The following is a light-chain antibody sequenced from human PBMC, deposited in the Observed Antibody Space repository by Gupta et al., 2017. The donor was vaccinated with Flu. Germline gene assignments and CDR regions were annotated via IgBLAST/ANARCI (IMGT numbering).Light chain of an antibody. J-gene: IGLJ2*01. CDR1: SSNIGINS. Sequence: QSVLTQPPSVSAAPGQQVTFSCSASSSNIGINSVSWYQQLPGTAPKLLIYENDKRPSGIPDRVTGSKSGTSATLGITGLQTGDGAHYYCGTWDDSLSAMVFGGGTKLAVL. CDR3: GTWDDSLSAMV. CDR2: END. V-gene: IGLV1-51*01.